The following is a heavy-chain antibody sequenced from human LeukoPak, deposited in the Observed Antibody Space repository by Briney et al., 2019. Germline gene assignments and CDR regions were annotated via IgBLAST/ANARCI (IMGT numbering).Heavy chain of an antibody. Sequence: GGSLRLSCAVSGFTLSGYWMSWVRQAPGKGLEWVANIKQDASEKYYVNSVKGRFTIFRDNAKNSLNLQMNSLRPEDTAVYHCARDGWRFGELSDYWGQGTLVTVSS. J-gene: IGHJ4*02. D-gene: IGHD3-10*01. CDR3: ARDGWRFGELSDY. V-gene: IGHV3-7*04. CDR1: GFTLSGYW. CDR2: IKQDASEK.